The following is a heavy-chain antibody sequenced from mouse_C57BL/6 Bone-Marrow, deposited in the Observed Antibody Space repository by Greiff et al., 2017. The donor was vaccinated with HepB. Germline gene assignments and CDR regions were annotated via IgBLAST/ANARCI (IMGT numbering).Heavy chain of an antibody. V-gene: IGHV5-12*01. CDR3: ARPPYYYGSSYWFFDV. Sequence: EVQVVESGGGLVQPGGSLKLSCAASGFTFSDYYMYWVRQTPEKRLEWVAYISNGGGSTNYPDTVKGRFTISRDNAKNTLYLQMSRLKSEDTAMYYCARPPYYYGSSYWFFDVWGTGTTVTVSS. J-gene: IGHJ1*03. D-gene: IGHD1-1*01. CDR2: ISNGGGST. CDR1: GFTFSDYY.